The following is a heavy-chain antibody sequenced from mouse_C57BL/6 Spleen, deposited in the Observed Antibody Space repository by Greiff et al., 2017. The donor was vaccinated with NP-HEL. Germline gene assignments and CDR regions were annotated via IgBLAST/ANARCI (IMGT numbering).Heavy chain of an antibody. Sequence: EVQLQQSGPELVKPGASVKIPCKASGYTFTDYNMDWVKQSHGKSLEWIGDINPNNGGTIYNQKFKGKATLTVDKSSSTAYMELRSLTSEDTAVYYCARGHKDYDGEAWFAYWGQGTLVTVSA. V-gene: IGHV1-18*01. J-gene: IGHJ3*01. D-gene: IGHD2-4*01. CDR3: ARGHKDYDGEAWFAY. CDR1: GYTFTDYN. CDR2: INPNNGGT.